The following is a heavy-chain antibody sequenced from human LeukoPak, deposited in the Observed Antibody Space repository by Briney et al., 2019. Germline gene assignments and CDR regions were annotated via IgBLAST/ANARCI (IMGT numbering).Heavy chain of an antibody. CDR2: IYYSGST. CDR3: ARDRDERQDDVFQH. V-gene: IGHV4-59*12. D-gene: IGHD1-1*01. J-gene: IGHJ1*01. Sequence: SETLSLTCTVSGGSISTYYWSWIRQPPGKGLEWIGYIYYSGSTYYNPSLKSRVTISVDTSKNQFSLKLSSVTAADTAVYYCARDRDERQDDVFQHWGQGTLVTVSS. CDR1: GGSISTYY.